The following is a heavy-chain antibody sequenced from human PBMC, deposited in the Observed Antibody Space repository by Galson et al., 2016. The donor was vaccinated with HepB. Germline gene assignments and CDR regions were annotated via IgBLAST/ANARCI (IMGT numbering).Heavy chain of an antibody. CDR1: GFTFSSHW. J-gene: IGHJ4*02. D-gene: IGHD1-26*01. CDR2: INTDGSST. V-gene: IGHV3-74*01. Sequence: SLRLSCAASGFTFSSHWMHWVRQAPGKGLVWVSRINTDGSSTSYADSVKGRFTISRDNVKNMLYLQMNSLRAEDTAVYYCARGGSRPIDYWGQGTLVTVSS. CDR3: ARGGSRPIDY.